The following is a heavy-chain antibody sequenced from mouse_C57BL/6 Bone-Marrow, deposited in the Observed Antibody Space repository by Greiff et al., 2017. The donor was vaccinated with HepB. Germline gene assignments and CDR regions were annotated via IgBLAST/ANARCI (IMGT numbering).Heavy chain of an antibody. Sequence: VQLQQSGAELVRPGTSVKVSCKASGYAFTNYLIEWVKQRPGQGLEWIGVINPGSGSTNYNEKFKGKATLTADKSSSTAYMQLSSLTSEDSAVYFCARRRGSSYLGYWGQGTTLTVSS. V-gene: IGHV1-54*01. CDR3: ARRRGSSYLGY. D-gene: IGHD1-1*01. J-gene: IGHJ2*01. CDR1: GYAFTNYL. CDR2: INPGSGST.